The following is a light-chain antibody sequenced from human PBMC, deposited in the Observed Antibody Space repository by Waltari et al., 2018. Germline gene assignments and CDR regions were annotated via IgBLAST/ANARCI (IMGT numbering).Light chain of an antibody. CDR2: DAS. V-gene: IGKV3-11*01. J-gene: IGKJ4*01. Sequence: EIVLTQSPATLSLSPGERATLSCRASQSITNYLAWYQQKRGQAPRLHISDASNRATGIPARFSGSGSGTDFTLTISGLEPEDFAVYYCQQRSNWPLLTFGGGAKVEIK. CDR3: QQRSNWPLLT. CDR1: QSITNY.